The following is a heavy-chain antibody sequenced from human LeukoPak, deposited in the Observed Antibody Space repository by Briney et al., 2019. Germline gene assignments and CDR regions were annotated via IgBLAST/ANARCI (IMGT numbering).Heavy chain of an antibody. CDR1: GLTFSDSA. CDR2: IRGKANSYAT. Sequence: PGGSLRLSCAAAGLTFSDSAMHWVRQACGKGPEGVGRIRGKANSYATAYAASVKGRFTISRDDSKNTAYLQMNSLKTEDTAVYYCARGDDSWSGFYTTWEYFQHWGQGTLVTVSS. J-gene: IGHJ1*01. D-gene: IGHD3-3*01. CDR3: ARGDDSWSGFYTTWEYFQH. V-gene: IGHV3-73*01.